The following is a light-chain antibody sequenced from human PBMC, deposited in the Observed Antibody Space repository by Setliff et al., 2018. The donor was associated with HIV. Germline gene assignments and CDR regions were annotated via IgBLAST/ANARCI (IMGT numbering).Light chain of an antibody. CDR1: SSDVGGYNY. J-gene: IGLJ2*01. CDR3: SSYTSCTTRVL. V-gene: IGLV2-14*01. Sequence: QSALTQPRSVSGSPGQSVTISCTGTSSDVGGYNYVSWYQQHPGKAPKLMIYDVTNRPAGLSNRFSGSKSGNTASLTISRLQAEDEADYYCSSYTSCTTRVLFGGGTKVTVL. CDR2: DVT.